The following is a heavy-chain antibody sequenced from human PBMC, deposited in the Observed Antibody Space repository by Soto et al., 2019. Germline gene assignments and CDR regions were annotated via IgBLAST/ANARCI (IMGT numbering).Heavy chain of an antibody. CDR1: GYPFTDYC. CDR2: VDPEDGET. D-gene: IGHD3-22*01. V-gene: IGHV1-69-2*01. Sequence: ASVKVSCKVSGYPFTDYCMHCGQQATGNGLEWMGLVDPEDGETIYAEKLQVRVTIXAHTSTDTAYTELSSLRSEETAVYYCATFLGRDYDSGGYPIECAMGIWGQGTIVTVAS. J-gene: IGHJ3*02. CDR3: ATFLGRDYDSGGYPIECAMGI.